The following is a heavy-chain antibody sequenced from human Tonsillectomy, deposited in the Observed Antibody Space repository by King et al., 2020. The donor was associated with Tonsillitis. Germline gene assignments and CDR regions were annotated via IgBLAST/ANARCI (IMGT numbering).Heavy chain of an antibody. CDR3: AISSYDSSGDYYFDY. D-gene: IGHD3-22*01. CDR2: IYTSGST. Sequence: VQLQESGPGLVKPAETLSLTCTVSSGSISSYYWSWIRQPAGKGLEWIGRIYTSGSTNYSPSLKSRVIMSVDTSKNQFSLKLSSVTAADTAVYYCAISSYDSSGDYYFDYWGQGNLVTVSS. CDR1: SGSISSYY. J-gene: IGHJ4*02. V-gene: IGHV4-4*07.